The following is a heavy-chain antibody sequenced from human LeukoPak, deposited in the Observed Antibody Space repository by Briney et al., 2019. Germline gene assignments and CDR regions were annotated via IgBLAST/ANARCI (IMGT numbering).Heavy chain of an antibody. CDR1: GFTFSSYG. CDR2: IRYDGSNK. D-gene: IGHD3-16*02. CDR3: AKGGDDYVWGSYRHLDY. Sequence: GGSLRLSCAASGFTFSSYGMHWVRQAPGKGLEWVAFIRYDGSNKYYADSVKGRFTISRDNSKSTVYLQMNSLRAEDTAVYYCAKGGDDYVWGSYRHLDYWGQGTLVTVSS. V-gene: IGHV3-30*02. J-gene: IGHJ4*02.